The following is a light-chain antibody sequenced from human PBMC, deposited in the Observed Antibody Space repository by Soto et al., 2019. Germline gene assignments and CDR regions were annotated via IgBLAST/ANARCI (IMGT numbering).Light chain of an antibody. CDR3: QQYSNRPPWT. V-gene: IGKV1-5*03. CDR1: QTISSW. J-gene: IGKJ1*01. CDR2: KAS. Sequence: DIQMTQSPSTLSGSVGDRVTITCRASQTISSWLAWYQQKPGKAPKLLIYKASTLKSGVPSRFSGSGSGTEFTLTISSLQSEDFAVYYCQQYSNRPPWTFGQGTKVDIK.